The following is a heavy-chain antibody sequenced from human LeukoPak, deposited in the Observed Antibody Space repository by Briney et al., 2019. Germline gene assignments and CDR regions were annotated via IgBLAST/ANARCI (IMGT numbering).Heavy chain of an antibody. Sequence: SQTLSLTCSVSGVSITSGSYYWGWIRQSAGKGLEWIGRVHSSGDIYHNAAFRSRAAVSGDASKDQFSLQLASVTAADTAVYYCARGASPKDAVFFDYWGQGALITVSS. CDR1: GVSITSGSYY. CDR3: ARGASPKDAVFFDY. V-gene: IGHV4-61*02. J-gene: IGHJ4*02. D-gene: IGHD3-16*01. CDR2: VHSSGDI.